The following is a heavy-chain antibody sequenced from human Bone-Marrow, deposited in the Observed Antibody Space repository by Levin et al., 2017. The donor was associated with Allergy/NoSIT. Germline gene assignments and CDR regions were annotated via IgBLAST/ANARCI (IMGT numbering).Heavy chain of an antibody. Sequence: GESLKISCAASGFTFSSYVMSWVRQAPGKGLEWVSAISGSGGSTYYADSVKGRFTISRDNSKNTLYLQMNGLRAEDTAIYYCAKGDYREHDSSDYYYPLWGYCFDFWGQGTLVTVSS. D-gene: IGHD3-22*01. CDR2: ISGSGGST. J-gene: IGHJ4*02. V-gene: IGHV3-23*01. CDR1: GFTFSSYV. CDR3: AKGDYREHDSSDYYYPLWGYCFDF.